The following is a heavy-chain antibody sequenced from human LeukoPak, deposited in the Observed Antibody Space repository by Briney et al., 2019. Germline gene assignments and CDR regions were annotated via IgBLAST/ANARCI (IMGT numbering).Heavy chain of an antibody. J-gene: IGHJ4*02. Sequence: ASVKVSCTASGYTFTSYAMHWVRQAPGQRLEWMGWINAGNGNTKYSQKFQGRVTITRDTSASTAYMELSSLRSEDTAVYYCARASYYYDSSGGDYWGQGTLVTVSS. D-gene: IGHD3-22*01. V-gene: IGHV1-3*01. CDR2: INAGNGNT. CDR3: ARASYYYDSSGGDY. CDR1: GYTFTSYA.